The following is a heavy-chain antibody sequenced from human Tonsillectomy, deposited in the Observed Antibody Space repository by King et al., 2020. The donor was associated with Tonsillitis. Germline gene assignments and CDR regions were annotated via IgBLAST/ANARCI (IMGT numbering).Heavy chain of an antibody. CDR3: ARDPGIAAAGTRYYYYGMDV. CDR2: IYSGGST. D-gene: IGHD6-13*01. J-gene: IGHJ6*02. CDR1: GFTVSSNY. Sequence: VQLVESGGGLIHPGGSLRLSCAASGFTVSSNYMSWVRQAPGKGLEWVSVIYSGGSTYYADSVKGRFTISRDNSKNTLYLQMNSLRAEDTAVYYCARDPGIAAAGTRYYYYGMDVWGQGTTVTVSS. V-gene: IGHV3-53*01.